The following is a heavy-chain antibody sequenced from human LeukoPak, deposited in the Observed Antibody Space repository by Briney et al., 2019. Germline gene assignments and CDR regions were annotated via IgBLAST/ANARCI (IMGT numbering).Heavy chain of an antibody. Sequence: GGSLRLSCAASGFTVSSNYMSWVRQAPGKGLEWVSAIYSGGSTYYADSVKGRFTISRDNSKNTLYLQMNSLRAEDTAVYYCARAVRGFEAFDIWGQGTMVTVSS. CDR3: ARAVRGFEAFDI. CDR2: IYSGGST. J-gene: IGHJ3*02. CDR1: GFTVSSNY. D-gene: IGHD3-10*01. V-gene: IGHV3-53*01.